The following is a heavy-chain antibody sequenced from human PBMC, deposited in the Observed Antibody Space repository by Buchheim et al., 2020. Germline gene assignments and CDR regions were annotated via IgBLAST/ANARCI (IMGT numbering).Heavy chain of an antibody. D-gene: IGHD3-22*01. CDR3: ARDRFSGDYYDSSGYYLNY. CDR1: GYTFTSYY. CDR2: INPSGGST. Sequence: QVQLVQSGAEVKKPGASVKVSCKASGYTFTSYYMHWVGQAPGQGLEWMGIINPSGGSTSYAQKFQGRVTMTRDTSTSTVYMELSSLRSEDTAVYYCARDRFSGDYYDSSGYYLNYWGQGTL. V-gene: IGHV1-46*03. J-gene: IGHJ4*02.